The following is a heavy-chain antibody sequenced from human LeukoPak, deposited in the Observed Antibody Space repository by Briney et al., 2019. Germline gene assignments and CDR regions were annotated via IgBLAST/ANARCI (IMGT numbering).Heavy chain of an antibody. CDR1: GGSISSYY. Sequence: ASETLSLTCTVSGGSISSYYWSWIRQPAGKGLEWIGRIDTSGNTNYKPSLKSRVTMSVDTSKNQFSLKLSSVTAADTAVYYCARVSSSWYQDWYFDLWGRGTLVTASS. D-gene: IGHD6-13*01. CDR3: ARVSSSWYQDWYFDL. CDR2: IDTSGNT. V-gene: IGHV4-4*07. J-gene: IGHJ2*01.